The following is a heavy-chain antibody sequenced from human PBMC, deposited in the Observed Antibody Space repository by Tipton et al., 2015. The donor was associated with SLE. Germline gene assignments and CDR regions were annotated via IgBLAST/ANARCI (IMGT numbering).Heavy chain of an antibody. V-gene: IGHV3-23*01. D-gene: IGHD3-22*01. CDR1: GFTFSNYA. CDR2: ISGSGSDT. Sequence: GSLRLSCAASGFTFSNYAMTWVRQAPGKGLEWVSAISGSGSDTHYADAVKGRFTISRDNSKNTLYLQMNSLGAEDTAVYYCARASVASGFYLTDYWGQGTLVTVSS. CDR3: ARASVASGFYLTDY. J-gene: IGHJ4*02.